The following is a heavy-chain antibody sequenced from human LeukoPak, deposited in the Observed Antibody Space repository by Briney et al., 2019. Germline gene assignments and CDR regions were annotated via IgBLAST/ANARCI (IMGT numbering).Heavy chain of an antibody. D-gene: IGHD3-22*01. Sequence: ASVKVSCKASGYTFTGYYMHWVRQAPGQGLEWMGWINPNSGGTNYAQKFQGRVTMTRDTSISTAYMELSRLRSDDTAVYYCARFGYLYDSSGYCGWFDPWGQGTLVTVSS. CDR3: ARFGYLYDSSGYCGWFDP. CDR2: INPNSGGT. CDR1: GYTFTGYY. J-gene: IGHJ5*02. V-gene: IGHV1-2*02.